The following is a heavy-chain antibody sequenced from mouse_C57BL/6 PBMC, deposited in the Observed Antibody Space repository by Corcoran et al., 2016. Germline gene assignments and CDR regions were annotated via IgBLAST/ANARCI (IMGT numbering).Heavy chain of an antibody. CDR2: INTYSGVP. J-gene: IGHJ2*01. D-gene: IGHD4-1*02. CDR1: GYTFTTYG. CDR3: ARSLQVINWDGFDY. Sequence: QIQLVQSGPELKKPGETVKISCKASGYTFTTYGMSWVKQAPGKGLKWMGWINTYSGVPTYADDFKGRFAFSLETSASTAYLQINNLKNEDTATYFCARSLQVINWDGFDYWGQGTTLTVSS. V-gene: IGHV9-3*01.